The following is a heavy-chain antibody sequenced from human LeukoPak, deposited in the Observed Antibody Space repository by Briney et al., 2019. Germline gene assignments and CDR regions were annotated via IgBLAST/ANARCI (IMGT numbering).Heavy chain of an antibody. J-gene: IGHJ4*02. D-gene: IGHD2-15*01. CDR1: GFSFSTHW. CDR2: IHSDGSVT. Sequence: GGSLRLSCAASGFSFSTHWMHWVRQAPGKGLVWVSRIHSDGSVTNYADSVKGRFTISRDNSKNTLYLQMNSLRAEDTAVYYCARDQTGFCSGSSCLGSTFDYWGQGTLVTVSS. CDR3: ARDQTGFCSGSSCLGSTFDY. V-gene: IGHV3-74*01.